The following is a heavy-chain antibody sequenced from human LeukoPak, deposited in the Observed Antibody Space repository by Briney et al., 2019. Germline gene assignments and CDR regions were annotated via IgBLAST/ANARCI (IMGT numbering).Heavy chain of an antibody. CDR3: AKDCNGGNCYIDY. V-gene: IGHV3-23*01. CDR2: ISDSGGRT. Sequence: PGGSLRLSCAVSGITLSNYGMNWVRQAPGKGLEWVAGISDSGGRTNYADSVKGRFTISRDNPKNTLYLQMNSLRAEDTAIYYCAKDCNGGNCYIDYWGQGTLVTVAS. CDR1: GITLSNYG. J-gene: IGHJ4*02. D-gene: IGHD2-15*01.